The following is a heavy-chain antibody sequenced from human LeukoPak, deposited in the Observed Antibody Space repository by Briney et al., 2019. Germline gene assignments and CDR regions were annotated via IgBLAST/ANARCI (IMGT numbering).Heavy chain of an antibody. CDR1: GFTFSSYA. D-gene: IGHD5-24*01. CDR2: IKQDGSKK. CDR3: TRVGYIDEGIDY. Sequence: GGSLRLSCAASGFTFSSYAMSWVRQAPGKGLEWVANIKQDGSKKSYVDSAKGRFTISRDNAKNSLYLQMNSLRAGDTAVYYCTRVGYIDEGIDYWGQGTLVTVSS. J-gene: IGHJ4*02. V-gene: IGHV3-7*04.